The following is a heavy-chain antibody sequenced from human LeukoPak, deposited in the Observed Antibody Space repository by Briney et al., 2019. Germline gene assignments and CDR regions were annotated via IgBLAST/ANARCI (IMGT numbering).Heavy chain of an antibody. J-gene: IGHJ3*02. CDR2: IRRGANSYTT. D-gene: IGHD3-16*01. CDR1: GFTFSDYI. CDR3: SRDGGEGGNSAFDI. V-gene: IGHV3-72*01. Sequence: GGSLRLSCAASGFTFSDYILDWVRQAPGKGLEWVGRIRRGANSYTTEYAASVKGRFTISRDDSKNSLYLHMNSLKAEDTAVYHCSRDGGEGGNSAFDIWGQGTMVTVSS.